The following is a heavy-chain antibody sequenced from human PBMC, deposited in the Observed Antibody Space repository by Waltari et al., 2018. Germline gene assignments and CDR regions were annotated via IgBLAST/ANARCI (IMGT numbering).Heavy chain of an antibody. CDR3: ARDTSSKAVWFDP. CDR2: IYYSGST. D-gene: IGHD6-19*01. CDR1: GGSISSSSYY. Sequence: QLQLQESGPGLVKPSATLSLPCTVSGGSISSSSYYWGWIRQPPGKGLEWIGSIYYSGSTYYNPSLKSRVTISVDTSKNQFSLKLSSVTAADTAVYYCARDTSSKAVWFDPWGQGTLVTVSS. V-gene: IGHV4-39*07. J-gene: IGHJ5*02.